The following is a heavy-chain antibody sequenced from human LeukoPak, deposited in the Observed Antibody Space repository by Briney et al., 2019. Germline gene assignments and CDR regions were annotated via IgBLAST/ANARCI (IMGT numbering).Heavy chain of an antibody. CDR2: IYYSGST. D-gene: IGHD3-22*01. CDR3: ARFLDYYDSSYFDY. CDR1: GGSISSSSYY. V-gene: IGHV4-39*01. J-gene: IGHJ4*02. Sequence: YLSETLSLTCTVSGGSISSSSYYWGWIRQPPGKGLEWIGSIYYSGSTYYNPSLKSRVTISVDTSKNQFSLKLSSVTAADTAVYYCARFLDYYDSSYFDYWGQGTLVTVSS.